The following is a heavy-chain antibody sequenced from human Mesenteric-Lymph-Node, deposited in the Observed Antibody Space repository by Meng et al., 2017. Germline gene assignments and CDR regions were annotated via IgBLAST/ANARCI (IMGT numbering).Heavy chain of an antibody. CDR1: GFTFSKYW. Sequence: GESLKISCAASGFTFSKYWMTWVRQAPGRGLEWVANIKYDGSEKYYVDSVKGRFTISRDNAKNSLFLQMNSLRAEDTAVYYCAKDSFVVVPAAPFYFDYWGQGTLVTVSS. J-gene: IGHJ4*02. CDR3: AKDSFVVVPAAPFYFDY. V-gene: IGHV3-7*03. D-gene: IGHD2-2*01. CDR2: IKYDGSEK.